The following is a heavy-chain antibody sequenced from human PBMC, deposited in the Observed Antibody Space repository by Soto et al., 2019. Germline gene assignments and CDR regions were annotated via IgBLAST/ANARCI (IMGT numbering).Heavy chain of an antibody. V-gene: IGHV4-39*07. CDR1: VGSISSTSYY. CDR3: ARVRRYYYDSNRDAFDI. J-gene: IGHJ3*02. Sequence: SETLSLTCTVSVGSISSTSYYWGWIRQPPGKGLEWIGSIYYSGSTNYNPSLKSRVTISVDTSKNQFSLKLSSVTAADTAVYYCARVRRYYYDSNRDAFDIWGQGTMVTVSS. D-gene: IGHD3-22*01. CDR2: IYYSGST.